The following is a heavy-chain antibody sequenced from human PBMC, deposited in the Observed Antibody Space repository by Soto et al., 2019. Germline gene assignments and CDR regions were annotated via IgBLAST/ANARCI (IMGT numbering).Heavy chain of an antibody. V-gene: IGHV2-5*02. J-gene: IGHJ4*02. CDR3: AHTISVHRGGMIPLGFDY. CDR1: GFSLSTTAVA. D-gene: IGHD3-10*01. CDR2: IYWDDEK. Sequence: QITLKESGPTLVKPTQTLTLTCTFSGFSLSTTAVAVGWIRQPPGKALEWLALIYWDDEKRYSPSLKSRLTNRKYTSKNQVVLTMTNMDPVETATYYCAHTISVHRGGMIPLGFDYWGQGTLVTVSS.